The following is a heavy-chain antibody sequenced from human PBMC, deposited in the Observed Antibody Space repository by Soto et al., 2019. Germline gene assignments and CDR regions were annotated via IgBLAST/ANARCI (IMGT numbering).Heavy chain of an antibody. J-gene: IGHJ6*02. Sequence: QVQLVQSGAEVKKPGSSVKVSCKASGGTFSSYAISWVRQVPGQGLEWMGGIIPIFGTANYAQKFQGRVTITEDESTSTAYMELSSLRSEDTAVYYCARTHLKNNVLRYFDWLLQPYYYGMDVWGQGTTVTVSS. V-gene: IGHV1-69*12. CDR2: IIPIFGTA. CDR1: GGTFSSYA. CDR3: ARTHLKNNVLRYFDWLLQPYYYGMDV. D-gene: IGHD3-9*01.